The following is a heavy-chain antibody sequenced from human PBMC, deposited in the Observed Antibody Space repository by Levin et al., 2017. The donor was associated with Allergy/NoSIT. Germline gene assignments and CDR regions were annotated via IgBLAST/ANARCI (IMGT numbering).Heavy chain of an antibody. J-gene: IGHJ4*02. CDR1: GGSVSTDVYS. V-gene: IGHV4-61*08. Sequence: TSETLSLTCTVSGGSVSTDVYSWSWIRQSPGKELEWIGYISYSGSTKYNPSLKSRVTISVDTSKNKFSLKLSSVTAADTAVYYCARDRGIAALGVWGQGTLVTVSS. CDR3: ARDRGIAALGV. CDR2: ISYSGST. D-gene: IGHD6-13*01.